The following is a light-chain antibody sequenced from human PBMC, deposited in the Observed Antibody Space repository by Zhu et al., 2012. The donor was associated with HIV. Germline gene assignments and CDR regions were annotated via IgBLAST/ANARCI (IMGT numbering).Light chain of an antibody. V-gene: IGKV3-20*01. CDR1: QSVTNDY. CDR3: QHLTLYPT. CDR2: GAS. Sequence: EIVLTQSPGTLSLSPGDRATLSCRASQSVTNDYLAWYQQKPGQAPRLLIYGASSRATGIPDRFSGSGSGTDFILTISRVGPEDFATYFCQHLTLYPTFGGGSRVEIK. J-gene: IGKJ4*01.